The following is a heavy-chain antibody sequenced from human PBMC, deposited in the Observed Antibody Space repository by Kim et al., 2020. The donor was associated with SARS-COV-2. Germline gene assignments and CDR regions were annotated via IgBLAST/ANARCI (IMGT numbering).Heavy chain of an antibody. V-gene: IGHV4-39*07. CDR3: ARVLGGTMVRGVILPFDY. J-gene: IGHJ4*02. D-gene: IGHD3-10*01. Sequence: KSRVTISVDTSKNQFSLKLSSVTAADTAVYYCARVLGGTMVRGVILPFDYWCQGTLVTVSS.